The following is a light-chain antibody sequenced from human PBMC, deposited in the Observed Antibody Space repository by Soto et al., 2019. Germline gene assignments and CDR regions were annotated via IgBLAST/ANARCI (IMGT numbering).Light chain of an antibody. CDR2: KAS. CDR3: QQYMNRWT. J-gene: IGKJ1*01. CDR1: QSISTW. Sequence: DIQMTQSPSTLSASVGDRVTITCRASQSISTWLAWYQQKPGKAPKLLIYKASSLESGVPSRFSGSGSGTEFTLTISSLQPDDCATYYCQQYMNRWTFGQGTKV. V-gene: IGKV1-5*03.